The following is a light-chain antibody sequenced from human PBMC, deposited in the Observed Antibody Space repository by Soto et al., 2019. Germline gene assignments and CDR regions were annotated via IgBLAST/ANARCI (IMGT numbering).Light chain of an antibody. CDR2: GAS. J-gene: IGKJ1*01. V-gene: IGKV3-15*01. CDR3: QQYNNWPLWT. CDR1: QGISSN. Sequence: EIVMTQSPATLSVSPGERATLSCRASQGISSNLAWYQQKPGQAPRLLIYGASTRATGIPARFSGSGSGTEFTLTISSLQSEDFAVYYCQQYNNWPLWTFGQGTYVEMK.